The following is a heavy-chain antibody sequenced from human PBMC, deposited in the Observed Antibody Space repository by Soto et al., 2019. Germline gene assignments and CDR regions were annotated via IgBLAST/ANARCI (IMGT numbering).Heavy chain of an antibody. D-gene: IGHD3-22*01. Sequence: PGGSLRLSCAASGFTFSSYWMSWVRQAPGKGLEWVANIKQDGSEKYYVDSVKGRFTISRDNAKNSLYLQMNSLRAEDTAVYYCARDEYYYDSSGYSEYFDYWGQGTLVTVSS. V-gene: IGHV3-7*01. J-gene: IGHJ4*02. CDR1: GFTFSSYW. CDR3: ARDEYYYDSSGYSEYFDY. CDR2: IKQDGSEK.